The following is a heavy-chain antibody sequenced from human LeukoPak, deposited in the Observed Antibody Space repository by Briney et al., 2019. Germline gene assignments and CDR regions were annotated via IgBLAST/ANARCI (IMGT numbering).Heavy chain of an antibody. D-gene: IGHD3-16*02. CDR3: ARDKGYDYVWGSYRLFDY. J-gene: IGHJ4*02. Sequence: SETLSLTCTVSGYSISSGYYWGWIRQPPGMGLEWIGSIYHSGSTYYNPSLKSRVTISVDSSKNQFSLKLSSVTAADTAVYYCARDKGYDYVWGSYRLFDYWGQGTLVTVSS. CDR2: IYHSGST. CDR1: GYSISSGYY. V-gene: IGHV4-38-2*02.